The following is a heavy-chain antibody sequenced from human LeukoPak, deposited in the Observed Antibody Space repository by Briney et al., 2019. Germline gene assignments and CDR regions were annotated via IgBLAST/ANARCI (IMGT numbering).Heavy chain of an antibody. D-gene: IGHD1-7*01. V-gene: IGHV4-39*01. Sequence: SETLSLTCTVSGGSISSSSYYWGWIRQPPAKGLEWIGSIYYSGSTYYNPSLKSRVTISVDTSKNQFSLKLSSVTAADTAVYYCARSLDWNYGAYYYYYMDVWGKGTTVTVSS. CDR1: GGSISSSSYY. CDR3: ARSLDWNYGAYYYYYMDV. CDR2: IYYSGST. J-gene: IGHJ6*03.